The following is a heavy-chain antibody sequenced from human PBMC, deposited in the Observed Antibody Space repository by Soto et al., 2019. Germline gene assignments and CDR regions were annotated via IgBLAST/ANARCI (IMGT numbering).Heavy chain of an antibody. CDR2: IRTGGSKK. CDR3: ANPSGYYFGWGRHDEASDM. CDR1: GFMFSGYG. V-gene: IGHV3-33*08. Sequence: VQLVESGGGVVQPGRSLRLSCTASGFMFSGYGMHWVRQAPGKGLEWVAGIRTGGSKKYYADSVKGRFTISRDNSKKTLDLQMSSLRAGDTAVCECANPSGYYFGWGRHDEASDMWGQGTGVTVSP. D-gene: IGHD3-10*01. J-gene: IGHJ3*02.